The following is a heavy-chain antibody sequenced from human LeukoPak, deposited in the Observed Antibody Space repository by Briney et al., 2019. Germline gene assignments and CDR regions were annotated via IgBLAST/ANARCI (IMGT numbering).Heavy chain of an antibody. V-gene: IGHV3-30*02. Sequence: GGSLRLSCAAYGFTFSNSGIHWVRQAPGKGLEWVAFIRYDGSDTYYADSVKGRFTISRDNSKNTLYLQMNGLGVEETAVFYCAKDSSIAAPGRLGFDYWGQATLVTVSP. CDR2: IRYDGSDT. CDR1: GFTFSNSG. J-gene: IGHJ4*02. CDR3: AKDSSIAAPGRLGFDY. D-gene: IGHD6-25*01.